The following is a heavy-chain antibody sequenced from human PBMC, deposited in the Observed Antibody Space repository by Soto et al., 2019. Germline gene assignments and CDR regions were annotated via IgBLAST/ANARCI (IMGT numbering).Heavy chain of an antibody. V-gene: IGHV1-69*13. CDR3: ALRVVGAAKWFDP. D-gene: IGHD1-26*01. CDR2: IIPIFGTA. J-gene: IGHJ5*02. Sequence: RASVKVSCKASGGTFSSYAISWVRQAPGQGLEWMGGIIPIFGTANYAQKFQGRVTITADESTSTAYMELSSLRSEDTAVYYCALRVVGAAKWFDPWGQGTLVTVSS. CDR1: GGTFSSYA.